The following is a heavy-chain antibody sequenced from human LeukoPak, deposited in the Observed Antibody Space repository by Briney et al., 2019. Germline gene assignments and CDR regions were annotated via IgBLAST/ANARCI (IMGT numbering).Heavy chain of an antibody. CDR1: GFTFSNYW. CDR2: ISGHGSDT. V-gene: IGHV3-74*01. J-gene: IGHJ4*02. Sequence: HPGGSLRLSCAASGFTFSNYWMHWVRQAPGKGLVWVSHISGHGSDTRYADSVKGRFTISRDNAKNTLYLQMSSLRAEDTAVYYCAKDLRAGWFGGFYYFDYWGQGTLVTVSS. D-gene: IGHD3-10*01. CDR3: AKDLRAGWFGGFYYFDY.